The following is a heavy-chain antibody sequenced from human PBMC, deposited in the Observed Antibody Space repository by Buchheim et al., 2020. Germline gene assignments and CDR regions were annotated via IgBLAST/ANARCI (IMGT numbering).Heavy chain of an antibody. V-gene: IGHV3-7*01. CDR2: INQDGSEK. CDR3: ARDLSNWNDENYFDY. Sequence: EVLLVESGGGLVQPGGSLRLSCAASGFTFSSFYMNWVRQAPGKGLEWVANINQDGSEKDYVDSVKGRFTISRDNAKNSLYLQMNSLRAEDTAVYYCARDLSNWNDENYFDYWGQGTL. J-gene: IGHJ4*02. CDR1: GFTFSSFY. D-gene: IGHD1-1*01.